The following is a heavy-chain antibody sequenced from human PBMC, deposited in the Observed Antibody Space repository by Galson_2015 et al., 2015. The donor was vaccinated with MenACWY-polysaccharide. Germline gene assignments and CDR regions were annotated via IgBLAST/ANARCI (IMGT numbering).Heavy chain of an antibody. Sequence: SLRLSCAASGFTFSSYSMDWVRQAPGKGLEWLSYIRAKGNTINYADSVKGRFTISRDNAENAVYLQMNSLRDDDTAVYYCASDRPDSGPGPFDYWGQGTLVTVSS. CDR1: GFTFSSYS. J-gene: IGHJ4*02. V-gene: IGHV3-48*02. CDR3: ASDRPDSGPGPFDY. CDR2: IRAKGNTI. D-gene: IGHD1-26*01.